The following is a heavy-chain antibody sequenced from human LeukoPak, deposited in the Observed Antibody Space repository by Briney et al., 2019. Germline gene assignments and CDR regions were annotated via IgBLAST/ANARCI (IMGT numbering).Heavy chain of an antibody. Sequence: SETLSLTCAVYGGSFSGYYWSWIRQRPGKGLEWIGEINHSGSTNYNPSLKSRVTISVDTSKNQFSLKLSSVTAADTAVYYCARGHKQGRAALTSKAGRRPLYFDHWGQGTLVTVSS. D-gene: IGHD6-6*01. CDR3: ARGHKQGRAALTSKAGRRPLYFDH. J-gene: IGHJ4*02. CDR2: INHSGST. V-gene: IGHV4-34*01. CDR1: GGSFSGYY.